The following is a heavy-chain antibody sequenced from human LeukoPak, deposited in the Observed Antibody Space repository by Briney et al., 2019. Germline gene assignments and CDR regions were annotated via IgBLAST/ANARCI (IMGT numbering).Heavy chain of an antibody. CDR1: GFTFSSYA. CDR2: ISGSGDST. V-gene: IGHV3-23*01. J-gene: IGHJ3*02. Sequence: PGGSLRLSCAASGFTFSSYAMSWVRQPPGEGLEWVSGISGSGDSTYYADSVKGQFAISRDNSKNTLYLQMNSLRAEDTAVYYCAKEGPRGLAFDIWGQGTMVTVSS. CDR3: AKEGPRGLAFDI.